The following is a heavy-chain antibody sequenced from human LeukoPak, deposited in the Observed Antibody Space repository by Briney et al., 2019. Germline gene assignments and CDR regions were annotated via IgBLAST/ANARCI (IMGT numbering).Heavy chain of an antibody. CDR1: GFTFGNSW. CDR3: ARGQYQFDY. J-gene: IGHJ4*02. CDR2: INWNGGST. D-gene: IGHD2-2*01. Sequence: GGSLRLSCAASGFTFGNSWVHWVRQAPGKGLEWVSGINWNGGSTGYADSVKGRFTISRDNAKNSLYLQMNSLRAEDTALYYCARGQYQFDYWGQGTLVTVSS. V-gene: IGHV3-20*04.